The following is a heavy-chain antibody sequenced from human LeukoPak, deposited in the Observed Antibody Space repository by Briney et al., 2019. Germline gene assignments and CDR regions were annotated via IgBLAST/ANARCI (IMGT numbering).Heavy chain of an antibody. Sequence: GGSLRLSCAASGFRFSDYYVTWIRQAPGKRLEWVSYISSGGTTIYYADSVKGRFTISRDDATNSLYLQMNSLRSEDTAVYYCNSGSTHYHGVDVGGQGPRVTVSS. CDR2: ISSGGTTI. CDR3: NSGSTHYHGVDV. V-gene: IGHV3-11*01. J-gene: IGHJ6*02. D-gene: IGHD1-26*01. CDR1: GFRFSDYY.